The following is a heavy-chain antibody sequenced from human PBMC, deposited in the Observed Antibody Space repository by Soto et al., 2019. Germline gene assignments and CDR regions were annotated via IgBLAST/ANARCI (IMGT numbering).Heavy chain of an antibody. CDR3: TRANWYFEY. CDR1: GGSISNHY. V-gene: IGHV4-59*11. CDR2: IYYNGNT. D-gene: IGHD7-27*01. J-gene: IGHJ4*02. Sequence: QVQLQESGPGLVKPSEPLSLTCSASGGSISNHYWTWFRQPPGKGLEWIGYIYYNGNTNYNPSLKSRVTMSVDPSRNQISLKLTTVTAAGAAVYYCTRANWYFEYWGQGTMVTVSS.